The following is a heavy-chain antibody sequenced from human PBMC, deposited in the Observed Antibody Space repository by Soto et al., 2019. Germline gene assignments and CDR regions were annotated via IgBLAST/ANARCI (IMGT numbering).Heavy chain of an antibody. V-gene: IGHV4-34*01. CDR2: INHSGST. Sequence: SETLSLTCAVYGGSFSGYYWSWIRQPPGKGLEWIGEINHSGSTNYNPSLKSRVTISVDTSKNQFSLKLSSVTAADTAVYYCARAHGKPDGRYCSGGSCYMYYFDYWGQGTLVTVSS. CDR1: GGSFSGYY. D-gene: IGHD2-15*01. J-gene: IGHJ4*02. CDR3: ARAHGKPDGRYCSGGSCYMYYFDY.